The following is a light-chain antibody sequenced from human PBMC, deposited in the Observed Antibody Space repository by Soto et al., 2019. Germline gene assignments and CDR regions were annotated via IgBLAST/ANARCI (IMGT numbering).Light chain of an antibody. CDR2: EAS. V-gene: IGKV1-5*03. J-gene: IGKJ2*01. CDR3: QQYDSDSST. Sequence: DTQMTQSPSTLSASVGDRVTITCRASQSINNWLAWYQQKPGKAPKLLIYEASSLLSGVPSRFSGSGSGTEFTLTISSLQPDDFADYYCQQYDSDSSTFGQGTKLDI. CDR1: QSINNW.